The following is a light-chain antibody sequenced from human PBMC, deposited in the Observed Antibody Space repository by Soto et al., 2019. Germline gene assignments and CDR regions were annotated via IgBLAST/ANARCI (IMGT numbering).Light chain of an antibody. CDR1: QSISYY. CDR3: QQRGNWTPT. J-gene: IGKJ4*01. V-gene: IGKV3-11*01. Sequence: EIVLTQSPATRSLSAGERATLSCRASQSISYYLAWYQKKPGQDPRLLIYDASNRATGIPPRFSGSGSGTDFNLTISRLESEDFAVYLCQQRGNWTPTFGGGTKVDIK. CDR2: DAS.